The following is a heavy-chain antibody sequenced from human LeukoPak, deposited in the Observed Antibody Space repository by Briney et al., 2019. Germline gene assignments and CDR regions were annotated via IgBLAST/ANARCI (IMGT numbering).Heavy chain of an antibody. D-gene: IGHD5-24*01. CDR1: GFTFSSYS. CDR2: ISYDGSNK. V-gene: IGHV3-30*18. Sequence: GGSLRLSCAASGFTFSSYSMNWVRQAPGKGLEWVAVISYDGSNKYYADSVKGRFTISRDNSKNTLYLQMNSLRAEDTAVYYCAKRGRDGYNYGAFDIWGQGTMVTVSS. CDR3: AKRGRDGYNYGAFDI. J-gene: IGHJ3*02.